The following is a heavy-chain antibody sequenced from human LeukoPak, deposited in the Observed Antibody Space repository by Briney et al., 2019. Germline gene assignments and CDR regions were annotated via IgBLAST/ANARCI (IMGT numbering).Heavy chain of an antibody. Sequence: PSETLSLTCTVSGGSISSHYWSWIRQPPGKGLEWIGYIYYSGSTNYNPSLKSRVTISVDTSKNQFSLKLSSVTAADTAVYYCARTQSGSYVRWLFPYDYWGQGTLVTVPS. CDR3: ARTQSGSYVRWLFPYDY. J-gene: IGHJ4*02. CDR2: IYYSGST. CDR1: GGSISSHY. V-gene: IGHV4-59*11. D-gene: IGHD1-26*01.